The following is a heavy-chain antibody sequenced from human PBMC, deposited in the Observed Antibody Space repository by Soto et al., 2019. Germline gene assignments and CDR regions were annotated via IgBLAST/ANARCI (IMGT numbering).Heavy chain of an antibody. Sequence: SETLSLTCTVSGGSISSYYWSWIRQPPGKGLEWIGYIYYSGSTNYNPSLKSRVTISVDTSKNQFSLKLSSVTAADTAVYYCARDRSSLPGDYRNWFDPWGQGTLVTVSS. V-gene: IGHV4-59*01. D-gene: IGHD4-17*01. CDR2: IYYSGST. J-gene: IGHJ5*02. CDR3: ARDRSSLPGDYRNWFDP. CDR1: GGSISSYY.